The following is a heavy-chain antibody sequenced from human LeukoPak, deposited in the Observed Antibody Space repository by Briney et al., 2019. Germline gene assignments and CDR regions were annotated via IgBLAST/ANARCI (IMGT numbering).Heavy chain of an antibody. CDR1: GYTFTMFY. D-gene: IGHD3-10*01. Sequence: ASVKVSCKASGYTFTMFYTHWVRQAPGQGLEWMGMINPSDGATTYAQRFQSRVTMTRDMSTTTVSMAVRRLRSAETAVYVCASAQRGGRSWTFGGLFASCYTYYYMDVWGRGTTVTVSS. V-gene: IGHV1-46*01. J-gene: IGHJ6*03. CDR2: INPSDGAT. CDR3: ASAQRGGRSWTFGGLFASCYTYYYMDV.